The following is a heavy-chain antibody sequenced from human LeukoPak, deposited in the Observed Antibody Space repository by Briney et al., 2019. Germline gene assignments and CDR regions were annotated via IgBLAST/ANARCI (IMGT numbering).Heavy chain of an antibody. CDR2: IKEDGNEK. D-gene: IGHD3-16*02. CDR3: ARDECYDYVWGSYRPGPYDF. J-gene: IGHJ4*02. CDR1: EFTFSSYW. V-gene: IGHV3-7*01. Sequence: GGSLRLSCAASEFTFSSYWMSWVRQAPGKGLEWVANIKEDGNEKYYVDSVKGRFTISRDNAKNSLYLQMNSLRAEDTAVYYCARDECYDYVWGSYRPGPYDFWGQGTLVTVSS.